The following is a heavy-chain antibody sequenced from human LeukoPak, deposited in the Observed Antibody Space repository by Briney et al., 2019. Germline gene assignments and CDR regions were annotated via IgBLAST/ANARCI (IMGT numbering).Heavy chain of an antibody. CDR3: ARDAAGPVWNAGGGQNWFDP. V-gene: IGHV1-2*02. CDR2: INPNSGGT. D-gene: IGHD1-1*01. Sequence: ASVKVSCKASGYTFTGYYMHWVRQAPGQGLEWMGWINPNSGGTNYAQKFQGRVTMTRDTSNSTAYMELSRLRSDDTAVYYCARDAAGPVWNAGGGQNWFDPWGQGTLVTVSS. J-gene: IGHJ5*02. CDR1: GYTFTGYY.